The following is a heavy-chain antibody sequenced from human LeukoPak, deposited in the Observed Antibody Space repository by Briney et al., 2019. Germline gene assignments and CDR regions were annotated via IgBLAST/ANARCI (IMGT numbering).Heavy chain of an antibody. D-gene: IGHD5-18*01. Sequence: GGSLRLSCTASGFTFGDYAMSWVRQAPGKGLEWVGFIRSKAYGGTTEYAASVKGRFTISRDDSKSIAYLQMNSLKTEDTAVYYCTRRAAMEIGDYWGQGTLSASPQ. CDR3: TRRAAMEIGDY. V-gene: IGHV3-49*04. CDR1: GFTFGDYA. CDR2: IRSKAYGGTT. J-gene: IGHJ4*02.